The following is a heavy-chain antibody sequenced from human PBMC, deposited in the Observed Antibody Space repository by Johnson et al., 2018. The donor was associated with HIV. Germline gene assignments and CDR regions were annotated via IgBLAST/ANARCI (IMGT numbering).Heavy chain of an antibody. V-gene: IGHV3-15*01. CDR3: TTDLVYYDSSGDAFDI. J-gene: IGHJ3*02. D-gene: IGHD3-22*01. Sequence: EVQLVESGGGLVQPGGSLRLSCAASGFTFSNAWMSWVRQAPWKGLEWVGRIKSKTDGGTTDYAAPVKGRFTISRDDSKNTLYLQMNSLKTEDTAVYYCTTDLVYYDSSGDAFDIWGQGTMVTVSS. CDR2: IKSKTDGGTT. CDR1: GFTFSNAW.